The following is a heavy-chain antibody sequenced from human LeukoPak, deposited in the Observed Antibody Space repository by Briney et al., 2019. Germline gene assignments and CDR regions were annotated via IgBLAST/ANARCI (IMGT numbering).Heavy chain of an antibody. CDR2: IYYSGGT. J-gene: IGHJ6*03. CDR3: ARGVDGYNYYYYYYMDV. CDR1: GGSISSHY. V-gene: IGHV4-59*11. Sequence: PSETLSLTCTVSGGSISSHYWSWIRQPPGKGLEWIGYIYYSGGTNYNPSLKSRVTISVDTSKNQFSLKLSSVTAADTAVYYCARGVDGYNYYYYYYMDVWGKGTTVTVSS. D-gene: IGHD5-24*01.